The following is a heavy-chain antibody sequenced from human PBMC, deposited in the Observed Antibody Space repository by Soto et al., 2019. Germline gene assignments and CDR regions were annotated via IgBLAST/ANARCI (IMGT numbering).Heavy chain of an antibody. CDR3: ARRGDSAAAGKPFDY. V-gene: IGHV5-51*01. Sequence: GESLKISCKGSVYSFTSYWIGWVRQMPGKGLEWMGIIYPGDSDTRYSPSFQGQVTISADKSISTAYLQWSSLKASDTAMYYCARRGDSAAAGKPFDYWGQGTLVTVSS. D-gene: IGHD6-13*01. J-gene: IGHJ4*02. CDR2: IYPGDSDT. CDR1: VYSFTSYW.